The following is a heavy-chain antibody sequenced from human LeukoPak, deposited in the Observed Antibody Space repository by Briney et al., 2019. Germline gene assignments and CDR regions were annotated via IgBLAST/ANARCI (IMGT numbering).Heavy chain of an antibody. V-gene: IGHV1-8*01. D-gene: IGHD1-26*01. CDR3: ARGRVRSPTNVNWFDP. CDR2: LNPTTGNV. Sequence: ASVNVAFKSSVYSFIKYDINWVRQAPGQGLQWLGWLNPTTGNVGYAQDFQGRLAMTSNTSISTAYLELSSLRSDDTAVYFCARGRVRSPTNVNWFDPWGQGTLVSVSS. CDR1: VYSFIKYD. J-gene: IGHJ5*02.